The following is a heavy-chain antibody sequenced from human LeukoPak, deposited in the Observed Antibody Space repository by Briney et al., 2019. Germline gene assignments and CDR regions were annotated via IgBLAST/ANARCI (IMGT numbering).Heavy chain of an antibody. D-gene: IGHD3-10*01. CDR2: IKQDGSEK. J-gene: IGHJ4*02. Sequence: GGSLRLSCAASGFTFSSYWMSWVRQAPGKGLEWVANIKQDGSEKYYVDSVKGRFTISRDNAKNTLYLQMNSLRAEDTAVYYCAKSYGSGSYYFYYLDYWGQGTLVTVSS. CDR1: GFTFSSYW. CDR3: AKSYGSGSYYFYYLDY. V-gene: IGHV3-7*01.